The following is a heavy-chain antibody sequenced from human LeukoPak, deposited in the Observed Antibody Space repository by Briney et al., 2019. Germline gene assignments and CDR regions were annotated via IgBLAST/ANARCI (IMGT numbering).Heavy chain of an antibody. J-gene: IGHJ4*02. V-gene: IGHV1-69*05. CDR2: IIPIFGTA. CDR1: GGTFSSYA. D-gene: IGHD6-13*01. Sequence: GASVKVSCKASGGTFSSYAISWVRQAPGQGLEWMGGIIPIFGTANYAQKFQGRVTITTDESTSTAYMELSSLRSEDTAVYYCARVHLGSSWSFDYWGQGTLVTISS. CDR3: ARVHLGSSWSFDY.